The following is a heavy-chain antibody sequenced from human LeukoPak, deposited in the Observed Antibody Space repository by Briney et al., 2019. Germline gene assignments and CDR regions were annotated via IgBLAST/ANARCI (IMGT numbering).Heavy chain of an antibody. CDR3: VSGYKNGVDY. CDR1: GFTFSSYE. V-gene: IGHV3-48*03. CDR2: IIIGVIVI. J-gene: IGHJ4*02. D-gene: IGHD5-12*01. Sequence: PGGSLRDSPAVSGFTFSSYEMNWVREAPGKGLECGSYIIIGVIVIYYAQSLRGRFTIYRDNARNSLYLQMNSLRIEDTAVYYCVSGYKNGVDYWGQGILHTFSS.